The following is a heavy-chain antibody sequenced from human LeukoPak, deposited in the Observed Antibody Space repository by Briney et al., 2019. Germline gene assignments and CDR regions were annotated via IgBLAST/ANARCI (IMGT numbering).Heavy chain of an antibody. Sequence: SETLSLTCTVSGGSISSYYWSWIRQPPGKGLEWIGYIYTSGSTNYNPSLKSRVTISVDTSKNQFSLKLSSVTAADTAVYYCARLRGSYQLLYRWDWFDPWGQGTLVTVSS. CDR3: ARLRGSYQLLYRWDWFDP. D-gene: IGHD2-2*02. CDR2: IYTSGST. CDR1: GGSISSYY. V-gene: IGHV4-4*09. J-gene: IGHJ5*02.